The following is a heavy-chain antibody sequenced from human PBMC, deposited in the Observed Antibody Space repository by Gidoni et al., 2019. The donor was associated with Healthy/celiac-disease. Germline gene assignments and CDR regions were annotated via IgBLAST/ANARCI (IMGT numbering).Heavy chain of an antibody. Sequence: EVQLVQSGAEVKKPGESLKISCKGSGYSFTSYWIGWVRQMPGKGLEWMGIIYPGDSDTRYSPSFQGQVTISADKSISTAYLQWSSLKASDTAMYYCARHRVDCSGGSCYPTRSYYYYGMDVWGQGTTVTVSS. D-gene: IGHD2-15*01. J-gene: IGHJ6*02. V-gene: IGHV5-51*01. CDR2: IYPGDSDT. CDR3: ARHRVDCSGGSCYPTRSYYYYGMDV. CDR1: GYSFTSYW.